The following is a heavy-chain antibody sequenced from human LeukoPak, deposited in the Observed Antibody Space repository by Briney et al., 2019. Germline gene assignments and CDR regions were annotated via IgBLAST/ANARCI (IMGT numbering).Heavy chain of an antibody. Sequence: SETLSLTCAVYGGSFSGYYWSWIRQPPGKGLEWIGEINHSGSTNYNPSLKSRVTISVDTSKNQFSLKLSSVTAADTAVYYCARGLSPNDIAVAPSYFDYWGQGTLVTVSS. CDR1: GGSFSGYY. CDR3: ARGLSPNDIAVAPSYFDY. V-gene: IGHV4-34*01. D-gene: IGHD6-19*01. J-gene: IGHJ4*02. CDR2: INHSGST.